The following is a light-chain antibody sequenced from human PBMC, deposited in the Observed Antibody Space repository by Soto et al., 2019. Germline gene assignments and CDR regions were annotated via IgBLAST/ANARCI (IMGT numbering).Light chain of an antibody. CDR2: WAS. J-gene: IGKJ2*01. CDR3: HQYCNTPYT. CDR1: QSVSYTSHSKNL. V-gene: IGKV4-1*01. Sequence: DIVMTQSPDSLAVSLGERATINCKSSQSVSYTSHSKNLLAWYQQKPGQPPKLLIYWASTRESGVPDRFSGSGAGTDFTLTISSLQAEDVAVYYGHQYCNTPYTFGQGTKLEIK.